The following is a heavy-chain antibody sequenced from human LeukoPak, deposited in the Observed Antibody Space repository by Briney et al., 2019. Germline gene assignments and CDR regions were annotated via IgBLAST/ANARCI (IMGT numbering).Heavy chain of an antibody. CDR3: ARDGYNLAFDY. D-gene: IGHD5-24*01. V-gene: IGHV1-18*01. Sequence: ASVKVSCKASGYTFTSYGISWVRQAPGQGLEWMGWISAYNGNTNYAQKFQGRVTITADKSTSTAYMELSSLRSEDTAVYYCARDGYNLAFDYWGQGTLVTVSS. CDR1: GYTFTSYG. CDR2: ISAYNGNT. J-gene: IGHJ4*02.